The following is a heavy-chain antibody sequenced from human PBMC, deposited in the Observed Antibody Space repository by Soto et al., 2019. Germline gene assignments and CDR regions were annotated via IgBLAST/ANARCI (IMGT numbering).Heavy chain of an antibody. Sequence: GGSLRLSCVASGFTFSDHYMTWIRQAPGKGLEWLSYISTSSSYTNYADSVKGRFTISRDNAMNSLYLQMNSLRAEDTAVYYCARLRLTGYLAYWGQGTLVTVSS. V-gene: IGHV3-11*03. CDR2: ISTSSSYT. CDR1: GFTFSDHY. J-gene: IGHJ4*02. CDR3: ARLRLTGYLAY.